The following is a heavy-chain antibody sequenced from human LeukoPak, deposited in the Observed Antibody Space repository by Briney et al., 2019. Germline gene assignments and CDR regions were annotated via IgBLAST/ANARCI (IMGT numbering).Heavy chain of an antibody. V-gene: IGHV3-7*01. Sequence: PGGSLRLSCAASGITFTSHAMSWVRQAPRKGLEWVANIKQDGSEKYYVDSVKGRFTISRDNAKNSLYLQMNSLRAEDTAVYYCARGTAGLRLGELSPWGQGTLVTVSS. CDR1: GITFTSHA. D-gene: IGHD3-16*02. CDR3: ARGTAGLRLGELSP. CDR2: IKQDGSEK. J-gene: IGHJ5*02.